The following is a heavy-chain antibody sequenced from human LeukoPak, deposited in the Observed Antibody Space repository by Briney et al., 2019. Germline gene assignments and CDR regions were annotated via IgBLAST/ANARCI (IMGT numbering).Heavy chain of an antibody. J-gene: IGHJ6*04. Sequence: GGSLRLSCVASGFNFNDHWMTWVRQAPGKGLEWVANIKPDGSVRNSVDSVKGRFTISRDNAKNSLYLQMNSLRAEDTAVYYCAELGITMIGGVWGKGTTVTISS. V-gene: IGHV3-7*01. CDR3: AELGITMIGGV. D-gene: IGHD3-10*02. CDR2: IKPDGSVR. CDR1: GFNFNDHW.